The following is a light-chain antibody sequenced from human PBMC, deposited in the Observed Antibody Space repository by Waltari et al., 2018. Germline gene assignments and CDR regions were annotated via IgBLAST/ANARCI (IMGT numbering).Light chain of an antibody. Sequence: DIQMTQSPSTLSASVGDRVTITCRASQSISKLAWYQQKPGKAPNLLIYKAATLQSGVPSRFSGSGYGTEFTLTNSSLQPDDFATYYCQQYNSDPLTFGGGTKVEIK. CDR1: QSISK. J-gene: IGKJ4*01. CDR2: KAA. V-gene: IGKV1-5*03. CDR3: QQYNSDPLT.